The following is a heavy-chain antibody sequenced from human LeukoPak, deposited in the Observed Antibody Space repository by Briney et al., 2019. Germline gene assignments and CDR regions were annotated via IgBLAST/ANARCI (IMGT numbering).Heavy chain of an antibody. Sequence: GGSLRLSCAASGFTFSSYGMHWVRQAPGKGLEWVAFIRYDGSNKYYADSVKGRFTISRDNSKNTLYLQMNSLRAEDTAVYYCVRDGAATVPFDYWGQGILVTVSS. J-gene: IGHJ4*02. CDR1: GFTFSSYG. V-gene: IGHV3-30*02. D-gene: IGHD6-13*01. CDR2: IRYDGSNK. CDR3: VRDGAATVPFDY.